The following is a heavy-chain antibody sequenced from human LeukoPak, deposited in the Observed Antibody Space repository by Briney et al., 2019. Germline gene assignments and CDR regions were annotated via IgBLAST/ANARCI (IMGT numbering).Heavy chain of an antibody. CDR2: ISWNSGSI. J-gene: IGHJ5*02. CDR3: ARDALVAARLGWFDP. V-gene: IGHV3-9*03. D-gene: IGHD6-6*01. Sequence: GGSLRLSCAASGFTFDDYAMHWVRQAPGKGLEWVSGISWNSGSIGYADSVKGRFTISRDNAKNSLYLQMNSLRAEDMALYYCARDALVAARLGWFDPWGQGTLVTVSS. CDR1: GFTFDDYA.